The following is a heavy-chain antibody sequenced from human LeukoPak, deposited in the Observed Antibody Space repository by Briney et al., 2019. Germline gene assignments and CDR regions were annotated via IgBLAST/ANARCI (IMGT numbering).Heavy chain of an antibody. CDR3: AKMDYGYIDY. V-gene: IGHV3-7*02. CDR1: GFTFSTYW. CDR2: IKQDGSEK. J-gene: IGHJ4*02. D-gene: IGHD4/OR15-4a*01. Sequence: GGSLRLSCAASGFTFSTYWMGWVRQAPAKGLEWVATIKQDGSEKYYVDSVKGRFTIYRDNAKNSLYLQMNSLRAEDTAVYFCAKMDYGYIDYWGQGALVTVSS.